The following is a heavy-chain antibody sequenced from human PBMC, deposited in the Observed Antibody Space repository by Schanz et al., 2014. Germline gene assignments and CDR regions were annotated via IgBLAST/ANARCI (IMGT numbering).Heavy chain of an antibody. D-gene: IGHD4-17*01. CDR3: ARPRFDYGEVDY. V-gene: IGHV3-33*01. J-gene: IGHJ4*02. Sequence: QAQLMESGGGVVQPGTSLILSCSVSGFSLNTYGIHWFRQPAGKGLEWVAVIWNNGVTKYYADSVRGRFTISRDRFQNTLYVRMSSLRAEDTAVYYCARPRFDYGEVDYWGQGTLVTVSS. CDR1: GFSLNTYG. CDR2: IWNNGVTK.